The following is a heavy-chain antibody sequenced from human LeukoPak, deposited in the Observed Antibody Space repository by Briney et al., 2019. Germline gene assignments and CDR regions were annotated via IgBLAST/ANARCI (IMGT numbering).Heavy chain of an antibody. V-gene: IGHV3-7*01. D-gene: IGHD3-22*01. CDR3: VRVETSGYYYELSFDY. CDR2: TKKDGSEK. Sequence: GGSLRLSCAASGFTFSSYWMSWVRQAPGKGLEWVANTKKDGSEKEYVDSVKGRFTISRDNAKNSLYLQMNSLRVEDTAVYYCVRVETSGYYYELSFDYWGQGTLVTVSS. CDR1: GFTFSSYW. J-gene: IGHJ4*02.